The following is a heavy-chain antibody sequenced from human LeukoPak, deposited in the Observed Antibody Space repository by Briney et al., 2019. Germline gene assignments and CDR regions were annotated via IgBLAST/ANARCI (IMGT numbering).Heavy chain of an antibody. CDR2: ITGSSSTI. Sequence: GGSLRLSCAASGFTVSSNYMNWVRKAPGKGLEWVSFITGSSSTIYYADSVKGRFTISRDNAKNSLYLQMNSLRAEDTAVYYCASCSSTNCYWGQGTLVTVSS. V-gene: IGHV3-48*01. CDR3: ASCSSTNCY. D-gene: IGHD2-2*01. CDR1: GFTVSSNY. J-gene: IGHJ4*02.